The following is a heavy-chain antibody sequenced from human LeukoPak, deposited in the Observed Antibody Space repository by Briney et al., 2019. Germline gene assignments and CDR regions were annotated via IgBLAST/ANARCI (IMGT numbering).Heavy chain of an antibody. CDR2: INHSGST. CDR3: ASQTYYYDSSGYPLYYFDY. Sequence: SETLSLTCAVYGGSFSGYYWSWIRQPPGKGLEWIGEINHSGSTYYNPSLKSRVTISVDRSKNQFSLKLSSVTAADTAVYYCASQTYYYDSSGYPLYYFDYWGQGTLVTVSS. J-gene: IGHJ4*02. D-gene: IGHD3-22*01. V-gene: IGHV4-34*01. CDR1: GGSFSGYY.